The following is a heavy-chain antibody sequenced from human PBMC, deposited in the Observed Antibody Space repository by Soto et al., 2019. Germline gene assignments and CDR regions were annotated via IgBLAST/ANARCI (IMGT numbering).Heavy chain of an antibody. CDR2: IYPGDSDI. V-gene: IGHV5-51*01. Sequence: GESLKISCKASGYDFTNYWIAWVRQTPGRGLEWMGMIYPGDSDIRYNPSFRGRVTISADKSITSAFVQWGSLKASDSAIYYCARFRAPRRQLISMSFHLWGLGTLGT. J-gene: IGHJ3*01. D-gene: IGHD6-13*01. CDR3: ARFRAPRRQLISMSFHL. CDR1: GYDFTNYW.